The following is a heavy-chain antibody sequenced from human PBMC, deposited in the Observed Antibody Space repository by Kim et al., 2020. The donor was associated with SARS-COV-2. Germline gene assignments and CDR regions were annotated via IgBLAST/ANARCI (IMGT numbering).Heavy chain of an antibody. V-gene: IGHV3-11*01. J-gene: IGHJ6*02. CDR3: ARDQGMATIRIYYGMDV. Sequence: VKGRVTIPRDNAKNSLYLQMNSLRAEDTAVYYCARDQGMATIRIYYGMDVWGQGTTVTVSS. D-gene: IGHD5-12*01.